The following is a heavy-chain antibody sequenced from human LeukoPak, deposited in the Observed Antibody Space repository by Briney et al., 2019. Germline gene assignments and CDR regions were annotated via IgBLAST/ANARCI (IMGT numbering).Heavy chain of an antibody. D-gene: IGHD7-27*01. V-gene: IGHV4-39*07. Sequence: PSETLSLTCTVSGDSISTSNSYWGWIRQPPGKGLEWIGSIYYSGSTYYNPSLKSRVTISVDTSKNQFSLKLSSVTAADTAVYYCARAIPPGLDYWGQGTLVTVSS. J-gene: IGHJ4*02. CDR1: GDSISTSNSY. CDR2: IYYSGST. CDR3: ARAIPPGLDY.